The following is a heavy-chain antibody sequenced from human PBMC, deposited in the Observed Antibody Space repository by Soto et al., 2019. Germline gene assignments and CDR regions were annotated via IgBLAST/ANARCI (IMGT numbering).Heavy chain of an antibody. Sequence: ETLSLTCTVSGGSVSSGSYYWSWIRQPPGKGLEWIGYIYYSGSTNYNPSLKSRVTISVDTSKNQFSLKLSSVTAADTAVYYCARYRSSGWYSVLDYWGQGTLVTVSS. CDR3: ARYRSSGWYSVLDY. V-gene: IGHV4-61*01. CDR1: GGSVSSGSYY. D-gene: IGHD6-19*01. J-gene: IGHJ4*02. CDR2: IYYSGST.